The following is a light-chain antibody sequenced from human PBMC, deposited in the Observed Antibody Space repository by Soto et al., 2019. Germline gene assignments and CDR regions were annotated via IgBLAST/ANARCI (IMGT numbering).Light chain of an antibody. CDR3: QQYNDRPPIT. V-gene: IGKV3-11*01. CDR2: DAS. Sequence: VVLTQSPATLSLSPGEIATLSFSTSLSVSVYLDWYQQKPGQAPRLLISDASNRATGIPARFSGSGSGTDFTLTISSLEPEDFAVYYCQQYNDRPPITFGQGTRLEIK. CDR1: LSVSVY. J-gene: IGKJ5*01.